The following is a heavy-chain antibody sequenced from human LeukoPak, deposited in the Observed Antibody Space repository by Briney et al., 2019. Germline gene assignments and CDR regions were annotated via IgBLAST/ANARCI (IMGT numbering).Heavy chain of an antibody. Sequence: AGGSLRLSCAASGFTFSSYEMNWVRQAPGKGLVWVSRINSDGSGTTYADSVKGRFTISRDNAQNTLYLQMNSLRPEDTAVYYCARVQDSAGYLGSFDYWGQGTLVTVS. CDR2: INSDGSGT. CDR3: ARVQDSAGYLGSFDY. CDR1: GFTFSSYE. D-gene: IGHD3-22*01. V-gene: IGHV3-74*01. J-gene: IGHJ4*02.